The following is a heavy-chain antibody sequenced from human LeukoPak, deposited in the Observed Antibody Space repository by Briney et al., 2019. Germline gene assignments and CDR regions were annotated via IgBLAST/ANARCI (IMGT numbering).Heavy chain of an antibody. CDR1: GFTFSSYW. Sequence: GGSLGLSCAASGFTFSSYWMSWVRQAPGKGLEWVANIKQDGSEKYYVDSVKGRFTISRDNAKNSLYLQMNSLRAEDTAVYYCARGGLTGTTIPYFDYWGQGTLVTVSS. CDR2: IKQDGSEK. V-gene: IGHV3-7*01. J-gene: IGHJ4*02. D-gene: IGHD1-7*01. CDR3: ARGGLTGTTIPYFDY.